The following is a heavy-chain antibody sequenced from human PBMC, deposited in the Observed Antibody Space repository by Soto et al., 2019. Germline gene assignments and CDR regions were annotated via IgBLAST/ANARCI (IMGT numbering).Heavy chain of an antibody. CDR3: ARMKVDSYQFYYAMDV. CDR2: IFSDNER. Sequence: SGPTLVNPTETLTLTCTVSGFSLTTGKMGVSWIRQPPGKALEWLAHIFSDNERSYSTSLQGRLTISKDTSGSQVVLSMTNVDPVDTATYYCARMKVDSYQFYYAMDVWGQGTTVTVSS. CDR1: GFSLTTGKMG. J-gene: IGHJ6*02. D-gene: IGHD3-9*01. V-gene: IGHV2-26*01.